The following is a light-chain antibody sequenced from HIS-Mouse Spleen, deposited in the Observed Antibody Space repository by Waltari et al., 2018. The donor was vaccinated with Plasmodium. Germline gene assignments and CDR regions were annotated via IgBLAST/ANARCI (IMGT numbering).Light chain of an antibody. CDR3: QQYNSYST. J-gene: IGKJ1*01. CDR1: QSISSW. V-gene: IGKV1-5*03. CDR2: KAS. Sequence: DIQMTQHPSTLSASVGERVTITCRASQSISSWLAWYQQNPGNAPKLLIYKASSVESGVPSMVSGSGSGTEFTLTISSLQPDDFATYYCQQYNSYSTFGQATKVEIK.